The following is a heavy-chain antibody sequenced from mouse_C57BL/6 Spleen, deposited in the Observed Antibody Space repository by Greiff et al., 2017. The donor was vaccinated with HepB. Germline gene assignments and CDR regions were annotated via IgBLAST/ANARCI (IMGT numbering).Heavy chain of an antibody. Sequence: QVQLQQSGAELARPGASVKMSCKASGYTFTSDTMHWVKQRPGQGLEWIGYINPSSGYTKYNQKFKDKATLTADKSSSTAYMHLSSLTSEDSAVYYCARNNGRSYWYFDVWGTGTTVTVSS. CDR2: INPSSGYT. CDR1: GYTFTSDT. D-gene: IGHD1-1*01. J-gene: IGHJ1*03. CDR3: ARNNGRSYWYFDV. V-gene: IGHV1-4*01.